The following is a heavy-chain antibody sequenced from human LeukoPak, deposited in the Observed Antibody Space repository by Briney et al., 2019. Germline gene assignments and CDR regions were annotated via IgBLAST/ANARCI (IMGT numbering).Heavy chain of an antibody. CDR2: ISISGNTI. D-gene: IGHD2/OR15-2a*01. V-gene: IGHV3-48*03. Sequence: GGSLSLSCAASGFSFSSYEMYWVRQAPGQGLERVSYISISGNTIYYADSVKGRFTMSRDNAKNSLYLQMNSLRAEDTAIYYCARDYFQYYRLDVWGQGTTVTVSS. CDR3: ARDYFQYYRLDV. CDR1: GFSFSSYE. J-gene: IGHJ6*02.